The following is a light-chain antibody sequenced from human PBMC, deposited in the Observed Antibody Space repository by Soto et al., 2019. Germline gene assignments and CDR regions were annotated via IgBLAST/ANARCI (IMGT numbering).Light chain of an antibody. J-gene: IGKJ3*01. CDR2: AAS. CDR1: QGISSW. CDR3: QQANILFT. Sequence: DIQMTQSPSSVSASVGDRVTITCRASQGISSWLAWYQQKPGKAPKLLIYAASSLHTGFPSTFIGNGSGTDFSLTISILQPEDPATYHYQQANILFTFGPGTKVDIQ. V-gene: IGKV1-12*01.